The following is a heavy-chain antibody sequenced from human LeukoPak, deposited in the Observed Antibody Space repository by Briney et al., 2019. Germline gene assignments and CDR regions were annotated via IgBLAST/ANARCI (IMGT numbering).Heavy chain of an antibody. J-gene: IGHJ4*02. CDR1: GYSFTSYW. V-gene: IGHV5-51*01. Sequence: LGESLKISCKGSGYSFTSYWIGWVRQMPGKGLEWMGLIYPGDSDTRYSPSFQGQVTISADKSISTAYLQWSNLKASETAMYYCARQLRSQGSGYDSFDYWGQGTLVTVSS. CDR2: IYPGDSDT. CDR3: ARQLRSQGSGYDSFDY. D-gene: IGHD5-12*01.